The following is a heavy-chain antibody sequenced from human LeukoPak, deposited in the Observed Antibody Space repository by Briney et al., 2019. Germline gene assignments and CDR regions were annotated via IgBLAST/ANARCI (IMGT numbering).Heavy chain of an antibody. CDR1: GFTVSSNE. CDR3: AKEGRYCSSTSCYEVPFDY. D-gene: IGHD2-2*01. V-gene: IGHV3-38-3*01. CDR2: ISGGST. Sequence: PGGSLRLSCAASGFTVSSNEMSWVRQAPGKGLEWVSSISGGSTYYADSRKGRFTISRDNSKNTLHLQMNSLRAEDTAVYYCAKEGRYCSSTSCYEVPFDYWGQGTLVTVSS. J-gene: IGHJ4*02.